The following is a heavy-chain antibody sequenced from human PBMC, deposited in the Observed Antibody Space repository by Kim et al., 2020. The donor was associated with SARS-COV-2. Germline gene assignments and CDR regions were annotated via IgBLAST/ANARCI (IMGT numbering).Heavy chain of an antibody. D-gene: IGHD3-3*01. J-gene: IGHJ3*02. Sequence: GGSLRLSCAASGFTFSSYEMNWVRQAPGKGLEWVSYISSSGSTIYYADSVKGRFTISRDNAKNSLYLQMNSLRAEDTAVYYCARAGVDNGSGGAFDIWGQGTMVIVST. CDR1: GFTFSSYE. CDR3: ARAGVDNGSGGAFDI. V-gene: IGHV3-48*03. CDR2: ISSSGSTI.